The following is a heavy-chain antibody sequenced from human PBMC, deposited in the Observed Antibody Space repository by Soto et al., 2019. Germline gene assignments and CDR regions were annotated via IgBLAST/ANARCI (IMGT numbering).Heavy chain of an antibody. CDR1: GLSISSGGFY. V-gene: IGHV4-31*03. J-gene: IGHJ4*02. CDR3: ARGDLLTIFGWGGFDY. Sequence: QVQLQESGPGLVKPSQTLSLTCTVSGLSISSGGFYWTWIRQLPGQGLEWMGPIDYRGSTYYGPSLKSRLTISRDTSENHFSLNLQSVTAADTAVYYCARGDLLTIFGWGGFDYWGQGNLVTVSS. CDR2: IDYRGST. D-gene: IGHD3-3*01.